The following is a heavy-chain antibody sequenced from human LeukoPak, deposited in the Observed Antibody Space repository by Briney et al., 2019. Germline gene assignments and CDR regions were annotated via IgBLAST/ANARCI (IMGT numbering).Heavy chain of an antibody. CDR2: IIPIFGTA. CDR3: ARDRDFWSGYYDFDY. CDR1: GGTFSSYA. J-gene: IGHJ4*02. D-gene: IGHD3-3*01. V-gene: IGHV1-69*13. Sequence: SVKVSCKASGGTFSSYAISWVRQAPGQGLEWMGGIIPIFGTANYAQKFQGRVTITAGESTSTAYMELSSLRSEDTAVYYCARDRDFWSGYYDFDYWGQGTLVTVSS.